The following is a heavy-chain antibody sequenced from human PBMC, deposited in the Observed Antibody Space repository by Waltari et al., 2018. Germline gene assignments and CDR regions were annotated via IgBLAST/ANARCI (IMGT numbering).Heavy chain of an antibody. D-gene: IGHD3-10*01. CDR2: INNGGVT. CDR3: ARGGVPDYYGSGSPYRNWFDP. J-gene: IGHJ5*02. CDR1: GGSFSGYH. Sequence: QVQLKQWGAGTLKPSDTLSLTCGVYGGSFSGYHWTWVRQSPGKGLEWIGEINNGGVTNYSPSLRIRFTLSVDASKNQFSLFVRSVTAADTAVYYCARGGVPDYYGSGSPYRNWFDPWGQGTLVTVSS. V-gene: IGHV4-34*02.